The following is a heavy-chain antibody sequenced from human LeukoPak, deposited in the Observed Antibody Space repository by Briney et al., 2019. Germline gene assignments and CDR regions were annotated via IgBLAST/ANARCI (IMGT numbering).Heavy chain of an antibody. CDR3: AQEQRGGLSGHVGGLFAMYYTYYYMDV. CDR1: GGTFSSYA. D-gene: IGHD3-16*01. CDR2: INPSDGAT. V-gene: IGHV1-46*01. J-gene: IGHJ6*03. Sequence: GASVKVSCKASGGTFSSYAISWVRQAPGQGLEWMGMINPSDGATTYAQRFQGRVTMTRDMSTTTVYMDLRSLRSEDTAVYFCAQEQRGGLSGHVGGLFAMYYTYYYMDVWGRGTTVTVSS.